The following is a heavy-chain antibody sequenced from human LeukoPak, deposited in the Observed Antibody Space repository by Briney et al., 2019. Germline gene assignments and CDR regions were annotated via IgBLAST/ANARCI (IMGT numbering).Heavy chain of an antibody. CDR1: GGTFSSYA. J-gene: IGHJ5*02. CDR2: IIPIFGTA. CDR3: ARHGIQLWLKYNWFDP. Sequence: SVKVSCKASGGTFSSYAISWVRQAPGQGLEWMGGIIPIFGTANYAQKFQGRVTITADKSTSTAYMELSSLRSEDTAVYYCARHGIQLWLKYNWFDPWGQGTLVTVSS. D-gene: IGHD5-18*01. V-gene: IGHV1-69*06.